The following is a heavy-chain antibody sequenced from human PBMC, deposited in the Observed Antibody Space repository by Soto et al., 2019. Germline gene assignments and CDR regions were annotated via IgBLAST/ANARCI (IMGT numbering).Heavy chain of an antibody. D-gene: IGHD3-22*01. Sequence: DVQLVESGGGLVKPGGSLRLSCTASGFTFNLYTLNWVRQAPGKGLEWVSSISSTSNYIYYADSVKGRFAISRGNAEKSLFLQVTGLRAEDTALYYCATEGSSGYRNFDFWGEGTLVSVSS. CDR2: ISSTSNYI. CDR3: ATEGSSGYRNFDF. CDR1: GFTFNLYT. J-gene: IGHJ4*02. V-gene: IGHV3-21*01.